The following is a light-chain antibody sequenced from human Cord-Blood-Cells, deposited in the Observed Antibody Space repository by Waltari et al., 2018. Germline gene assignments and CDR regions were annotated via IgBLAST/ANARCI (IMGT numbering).Light chain of an antibody. CDR3: QQYNSYSRT. V-gene: IGKV1-5*03. J-gene: IGKJ1*01. CDR1: QSISSW. Sequence: DIQMTQSPSTLSASVGARVTITCRASQSISSWLAWYQQKPGKDPKLLIYKASSLESGVPSRFSGSGSGTEFTLTISSLQPDDFATYYCQQYNSYSRTFGQGTKVEIK. CDR2: KAS.